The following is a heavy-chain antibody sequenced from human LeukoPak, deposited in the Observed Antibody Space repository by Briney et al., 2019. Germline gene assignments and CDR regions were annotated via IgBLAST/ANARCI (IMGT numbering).Heavy chain of an antibody. J-gene: IGHJ5*02. V-gene: IGHV4-4*07. D-gene: IGHD3-10*01. CDR3: ARVRGLGWFDP. CDR2: IYTSGST. Sequence: PSETLSLTCTVSGGSISYYYWTWIRQPAGKGLEWIGRIYTSGSTSYNPSLKSRVTISVDTSKNQFSLKLSSVTAADTAVYYCARVRGLGWFDPWGQGTLVTVSS. CDR1: GGSISYYY.